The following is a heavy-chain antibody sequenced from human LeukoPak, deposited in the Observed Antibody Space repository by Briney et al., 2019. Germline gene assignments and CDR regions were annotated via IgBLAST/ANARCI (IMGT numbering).Heavy chain of an antibody. CDR1: GYSFTNYW. V-gene: IGHV5-51*01. D-gene: IGHD3-22*01. J-gene: IGHJ4*02. Sequence: GESLKISFKSSGYSFTNYWIAWVRPIPGKGLEWIAIVYPRDSDTRYSASFQGQVTVSADKSINTAYLQWSSLKASDTAMYYCTRPDSTGFYTDWGQGTLVTVSS. CDR3: TRPDSTGFYTD. CDR2: VYPRDSDT.